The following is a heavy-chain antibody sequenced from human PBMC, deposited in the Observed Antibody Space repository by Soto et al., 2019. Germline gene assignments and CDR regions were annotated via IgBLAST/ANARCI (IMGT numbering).Heavy chain of an antibody. CDR3: ARGAVIGTYHFNH. Sequence: ASVKVSFKASGYTFTTYYMHWVRQTPGQGLEWMGIINPSDYGTTYAQKFQGRLIMTRHTSTSTVYMELSSLRPEDTAVYYCARGAVIGTYHFNHWGQGTLVTVS. J-gene: IGHJ4*02. V-gene: IGHV1-46*01. CDR2: INPSDYGT. D-gene: IGHD2-21*01. CDR1: GYTFTTYY.